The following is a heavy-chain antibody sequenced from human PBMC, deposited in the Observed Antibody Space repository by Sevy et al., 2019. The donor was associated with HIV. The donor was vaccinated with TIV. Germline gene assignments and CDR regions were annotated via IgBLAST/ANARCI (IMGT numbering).Heavy chain of an antibody. D-gene: IGHD2-8*01. CDR2: LSFGCGEI. CDR1: GFTFSKYS. J-gene: IGHJ4*02. CDR3: AREGCTKPHDY. Sequence: GGSLRLSCAASGFTFSKYSMSWVRQPPGEGLEWVSTLSFGCGEINYADSVKGRFTISRDNSKSSVYLQMNNLRPEDTAVYYCAREGCTKPHDYWGQGTLVTVS. V-gene: IGHV3-23*01.